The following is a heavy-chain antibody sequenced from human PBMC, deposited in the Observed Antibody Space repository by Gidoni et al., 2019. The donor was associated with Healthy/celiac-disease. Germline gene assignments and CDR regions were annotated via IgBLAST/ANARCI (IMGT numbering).Heavy chain of an antibody. CDR2: ISGSCGST. CDR1: GFTFSSYA. D-gene: IGHD6-13*01. J-gene: IGHJ2*01. CDR3: AKEGSSSWRNWYFDL. Sequence: EVQLLESGGGLVQPGGSLRLSCAASGFTFSSYAMSWVRQAPGKGLEWVSAISGSCGSTYYEDSVKGRFTISRDNSKNTLYLQMNSLRAEDTAVYYCAKEGSSSWRNWYFDLWGRGTLVTVSS. V-gene: IGHV3-23*01.